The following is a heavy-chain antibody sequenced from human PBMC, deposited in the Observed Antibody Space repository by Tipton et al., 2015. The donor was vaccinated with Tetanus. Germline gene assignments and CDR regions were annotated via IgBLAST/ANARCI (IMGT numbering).Heavy chain of an antibody. CDR3: AASVVRWFDP. D-gene: IGHD2-2*01. CDR1: GGSFSDYF. Sequence: LSLTCAVHGGSFSDYFWGWIRQSPGKGLEWIGEINYTGSTNYNPSLKSRVTMSVDTSKKQLSLQLNSVTAADTAVYYCAASVVRWFDPWGQGTRVTVSS. J-gene: IGHJ5*02. CDR2: INYTGST. V-gene: IGHV4-34*07.